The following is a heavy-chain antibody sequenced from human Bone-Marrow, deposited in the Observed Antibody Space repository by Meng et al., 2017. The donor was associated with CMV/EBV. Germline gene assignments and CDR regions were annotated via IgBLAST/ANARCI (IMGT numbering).Heavy chain of an antibody. CDR1: GFSFSNYF. CDR2: ISGSGGTT. V-gene: IGHV3-11*04. J-gene: IGHJ5*02. D-gene: IGHD3-10*01. Sequence: GESLKISCAASGFSFSNYFMNWNRQAPGKGLEWISSISGSGGTTYYAESVKGRFTISRDNAKNSVFLQMKSLRVDDTAVYYCARAPYYYASGRSRFDPWGQGTLVTVSS. CDR3: ARAPYYYASGRSRFDP.